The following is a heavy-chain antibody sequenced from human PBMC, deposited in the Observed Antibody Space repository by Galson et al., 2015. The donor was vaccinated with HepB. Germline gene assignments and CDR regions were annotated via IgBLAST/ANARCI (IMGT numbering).Heavy chain of an antibody. V-gene: IGHV3-30*18. CDR2: VSYDGSNK. Sequence: SLRLSCAASGFTFSSYGMHWVRQAPGKGLEWVAVVSYDGSNKYYADSVKGRSTISRDNTKNTLYLQMNSLRAEDTAVYYCAKAGSGWGRYYYYYGMDVWGQGTTVTVSS. D-gene: IGHD6-19*01. J-gene: IGHJ6*02. CDR1: GFTFSSYG. CDR3: AKAGSGWGRYYYYYGMDV.